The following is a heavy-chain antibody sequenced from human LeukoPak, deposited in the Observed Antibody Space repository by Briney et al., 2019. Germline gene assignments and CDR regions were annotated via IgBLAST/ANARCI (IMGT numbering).Heavy chain of an antibody. J-gene: IGHJ4*02. CDR3: SLGYYDSSGYYLPFDY. CDR2: IYYSGST. CDR1: GGSFSSSSYY. V-gene: IGHV4-39*07. Sequence: PSETLSLTCSVSGGSFSSSSYYWGWIRQPPGKGLEWIGSIYYSGSTYYNPSLKSRVTISVDTSKNQFSLKLSSVTAADTAVYYCSLGYYDSSGYYLPFDYWGQGTLVTVSS. D-gene: IGHD3-22*01.